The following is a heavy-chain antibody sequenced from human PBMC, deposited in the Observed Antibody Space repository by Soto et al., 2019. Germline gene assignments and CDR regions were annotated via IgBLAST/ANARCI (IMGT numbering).Heavy chain of an antibody. CDR3: ARDSGGMDV. J-gene: IGHJ6*02. CDR1: GYTFTNYA. Sequence: QVQLVQSGAEVKKPGASVKVSCKASGYTFTNYAIHWVRQAPGQRLEWMGWINAGNGNTKYSQNFQGRVTITRDTSASTAYMELSILRSEDTAVYYCARDSGGMDVWGQGTTVTVSS. V-gene: IGHV1-3*01. CDR2: INAGNGNT.